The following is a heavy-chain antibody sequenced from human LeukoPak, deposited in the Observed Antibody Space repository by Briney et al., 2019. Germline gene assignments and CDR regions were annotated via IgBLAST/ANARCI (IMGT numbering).Heavy chain of an antibody. CDR3: SRGYYWNANYFDY. V-gene: IGHV3-48*03. J-gene: IGHJ4*02. CDR2: ISSSGSTI. CDR1: GFTFSSYE. D-gene: IGHD1-20*01. Sequence: GGSLRLSCAASGFTFSSYEMNWVRQAPGKGLEWVSYISSSGSTIYYADSVKGRFTISRDNAKNSLYLQMNSLGAEDTAVYYCSRGYYWNANYFDYWGQGNLVTVSS.